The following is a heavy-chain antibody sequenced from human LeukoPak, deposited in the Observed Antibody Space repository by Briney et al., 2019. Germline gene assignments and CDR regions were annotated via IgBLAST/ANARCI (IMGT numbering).Heavy chain of an antibody. D-gene: IGHD3-22*01. V-gene: IGHV4-59*08. CDR2: IYYSGST. CDR1: GGSLSSYY. CDR3: ARQATPSLPERDTSAYNPFDF. J-gene: IGHJ4*02. Sequence: SETLSLTCTVSGGSLSSYYWSWVRQPPGKGLEWIGYIYYSGSTNYNPSLKSRVTISVDTSKNQFSLKLSSVTAADTAVYYCARQATPSLPERDTSAYNPFDFRGQGILVTVSS.